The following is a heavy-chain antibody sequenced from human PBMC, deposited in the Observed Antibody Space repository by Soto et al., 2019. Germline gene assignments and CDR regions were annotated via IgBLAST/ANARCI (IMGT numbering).Heavy chain of an antibody. CDR2: ISSSSSYI. J-gene: IGHJ6*02. CDR1: GFTFSSYS. Sequence: GGSLRLSCAASGFTFSSYSMNWVRQAPGKGLEWVSSISSSSSYIYYADSVKGRFTISRDNAKNSLYLQMNSLRAEDTAVYYCAREIRQVYYYYGMDVWGQGTTVTVSS. CDR3: AREIRQVYYYYGMDV. D-gene: IGHD3-16*01. V-gene: IGHV3-21*01.